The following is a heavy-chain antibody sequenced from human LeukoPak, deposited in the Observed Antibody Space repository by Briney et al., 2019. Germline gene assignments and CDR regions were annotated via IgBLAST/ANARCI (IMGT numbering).Heavy chain of an antibody. CDR1: SGSLSSYY. CDR2: IYYSGST. V-gene: IGHV4-59*01. J-gene: IGHJ4*02. CDR3: ARDQTGDFDY. Sequence: KPSETLSLTCTVSSGSLSSYYWSWIRPPPGKGREWIGYIYYSGSTNYNPSLKSRDTISVDTSKNQFSLKLSSVTAADTAVYYCARDQTGDFDYWGQGTLVTVSS. D-gene: IGHD7-27*01.